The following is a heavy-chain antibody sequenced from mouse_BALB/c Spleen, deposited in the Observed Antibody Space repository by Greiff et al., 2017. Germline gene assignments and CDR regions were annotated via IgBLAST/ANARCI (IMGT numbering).Heavy chain of an antibody. V-gene: IGHV2-9*02. CDR2: IWAGGST. Sequence: VQGVESGPGLVAPSQSLSITCTVSGFSLTSYGVHWVRQPPGKGLEWLGVIWAGGSTNYNSALMSRLSISKDNSTSQVFLKMNSLQTDDTAMYYCARDRTMTPTGAMDYWGQGTSVTVSS. CDR3: ARDRTMTPTGAMDY. CDR1: GFSLTSYG. J-gene: IGHJ4*01. D-gene: IGHD2-4*01.